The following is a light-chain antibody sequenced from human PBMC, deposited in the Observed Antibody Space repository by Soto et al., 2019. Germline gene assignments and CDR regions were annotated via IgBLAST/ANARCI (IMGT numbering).Light chain of an antibody. CDR3: AAWDDRLSGVV. Sequence: QSVLTQPPSASGTPGPTGTISCSGSSSNIGSKYVYWYQQVPGTAPKLLIYRNNHRASGVPDRFSGSKSGTSASLAIGGFRCESEAEYDCAAWDDRLSGVVFGGGTKLTVL. CDR1: SSNIGSKY. CDR2: RNN. V-gene: IGLV1-47*01. J-gene: IGLJ3*02.